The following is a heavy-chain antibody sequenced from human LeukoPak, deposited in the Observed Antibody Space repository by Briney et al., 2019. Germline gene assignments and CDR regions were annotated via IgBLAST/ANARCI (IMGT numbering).Heavy chain of an antibody. Sequence: SETLSLTCTVSGGSISSSSYYWGWIRQPPGKGLEWIGGIYYSGSTYYNPSLKSRVTISVDTSKNQFSLKLSSVTAADTAVYCCVLGYYYDSSGYRQAFVDYWGQGTLVTVSS. J-gene: IGHJ4*02. V-gene: IGHV4-39*01. CDR2: IYYSGST. CDR3: VLGYYYDSSGYRQAFVDY. CDR1: GGSISSSSYY. D-gene: IGHD3-22*01.